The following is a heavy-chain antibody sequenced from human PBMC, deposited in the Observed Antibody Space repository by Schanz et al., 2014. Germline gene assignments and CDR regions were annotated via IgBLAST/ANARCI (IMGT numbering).Heavy chain of an antibody. V-gene: IGHV3-30*03. CDR1: GFNFANHA. J-gene: IGHJ5*02. Sequence: QVQLVESGGGVVQPERSLRLSCAASGFNFANHAIHWVRQGQGNGLQWVAVISSDGSKKLYADSVKARFTISRDNSKNSVSLQMDSLRPEDTAVYFCARGGGAAASTWGQGTLVTDSS. CDR2: ISSDGSKK. CDR3: ARGGGAAAST. D-gene: IGHD6-13*01.